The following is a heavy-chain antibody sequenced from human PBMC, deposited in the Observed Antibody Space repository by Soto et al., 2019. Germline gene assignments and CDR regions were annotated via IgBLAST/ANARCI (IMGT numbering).Heavy chain of an antibody. CDR2: IYYSGTT. CDR3: ARHTPAISISDH. V-gene: IGHV4-39*01. Sequence: SETLSLTCTVSGCSISSSSYYWAWVRQPPGKGLEWIGSIYYSGTTYYNPSLKSRVTISVDTSKNQFSLKLSSVTAADTAVYYCARHTPAISISDHWGQGTLVTVSS. D-gene: IGHD2-15*01. CDR1: GCSISSSSYY. J-gene: IGHJ4*02.